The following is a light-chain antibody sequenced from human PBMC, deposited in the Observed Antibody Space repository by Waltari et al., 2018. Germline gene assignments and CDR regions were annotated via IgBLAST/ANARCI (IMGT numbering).Light chain of an antibody. CDR2: DAS. CDR3: QQRSNWPGT. CDR1: QSVSSY. Sequence: EIVLTQSPATLSLSPGERATLSCRASQSVSSYLGWYQQKHGQAPRLLIYDASNRATGIPARFSGSESGTDFTLTISSLEPEDFAVYYCQQRSNWPGTFGQGTKLEI. J-gene: IGKJ2*01. V-gene: IGKV3-11*01.